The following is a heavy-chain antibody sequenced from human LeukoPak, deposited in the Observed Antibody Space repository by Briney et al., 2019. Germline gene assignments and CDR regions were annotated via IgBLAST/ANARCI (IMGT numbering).Heavy chain of an antibody. CDR3: ARYYDFWSGYFRMDV. J-gene: IGHJ6*02. Sequence: SETLSLTCTVSGGSISSYYWSWIRQPPGKGLEWIGYIYYSGNTNYNPSLKSRVTISVDTSKNQFSLKLSSVTAADTAVYYCARYYDFWSGYFRMDVWGQGTTVTVSS. D-gene: IGHD3-3*01. V-gene: IGHV4-59*12. CDR1: GGSISSYY. CDR2: IYYSGNT.